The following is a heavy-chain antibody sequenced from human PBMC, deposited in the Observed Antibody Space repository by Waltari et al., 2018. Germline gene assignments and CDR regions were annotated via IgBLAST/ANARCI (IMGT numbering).Heavy chain of an antibody. V-gene: IGHV4-4*02. J-gene: IGHJ2*01. CDR2: SFHPGNI. Sequence: QVLLRESGPGLVKPSGTLSLTCAVSGGSIGSYNWWSWIRQPPGRGPEWIGESFHPGNINYHPSLKSRVTISVDTSRRLFSLKMTSLTVADTAVYYCARRGSGGSWFFDFWGRGTLVTVSS. D-gene: IGHD3-10*01. CDR3: ARRGSGGSWFFDF. CDR1: GGSIGSYNW.